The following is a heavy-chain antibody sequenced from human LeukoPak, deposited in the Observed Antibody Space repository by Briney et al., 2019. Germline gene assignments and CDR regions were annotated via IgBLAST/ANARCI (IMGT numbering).Heavy chain of an antibody. Sequence: GGSLRLSCAASGFTFSSYWMSWVRQAPGKGLEWVPNIKQDGSEKYYVDSVKGRFTISRDNAKNSLYLQMNSLRAEDTAVCYCARGSSGWFRPNYYMDVWGKGTTVTVSS. J-gene: IGHJ6*03. CDR3: ARGSSGWFRPNYYMDV. CDR1: GFTFSSYW. D-gene: IGHD6-19*01. CDR2: IKQDGSEK. V-gene: IGHV3-7*04.